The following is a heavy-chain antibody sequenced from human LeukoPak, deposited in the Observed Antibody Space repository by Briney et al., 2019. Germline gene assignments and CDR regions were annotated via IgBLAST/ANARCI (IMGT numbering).Heavy chain of an antibody. CDR1: GGSFSGYY. D-gene: IGHD3-22*01. V-gene: IGHV4-34*01. CDR3: ARGGDYYDSSGYQPDI. J-gene: IGHJ3*02. Sequence: SETLSLTCAVYGGSFSGYYWSWIRQPPGKGLEWIGEINHSGSTNYNPSLKSRVTISVDTSKNQFSLKLSSVTAADTAVYYCARGGDYYDSSGYQPDIWGQGTMVTVSS. CDR2: INHSGST.